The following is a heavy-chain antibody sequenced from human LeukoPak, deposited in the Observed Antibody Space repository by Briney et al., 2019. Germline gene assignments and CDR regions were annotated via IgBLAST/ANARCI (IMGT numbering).Heavy chain of an antibody. CDR3: AKSYNGYESKPDY. CDR1: GFTFSSYW. D-gene: IGHD5-12*01. CDR2: ISNSGGRT. V-gene: IGHV3-23*01. J-gene: IGHJ4*02. Sequence: GGSLRLSCEVSGFTFSSYWMNWVRQAPGKGLEWVSSISNSGGRTFYTDSVKGRFTISRDNSKITLYLQMNSLRAEDTAVYYCAKSYNGYESKPDYWGQGTLVTVSS.